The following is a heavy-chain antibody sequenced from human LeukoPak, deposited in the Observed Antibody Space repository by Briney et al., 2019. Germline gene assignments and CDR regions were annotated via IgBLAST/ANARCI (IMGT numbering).Heavy chain of an antibody. CDR3: ARDTDYLGTY. CDR1: GFTVSSNY. D-gene: IGHD4-11*01. J-gene: IGHJ4*02. CDR2: IYSGGST. V-gene: IGHV3-53*01. Sequence: GGSLRLSCAVSGFTVSSNYMSWVRQAPGKGLEWVSVIYSGGSTYYADSVKGRFTISRDNSKNTLYLQMNSLRAEDTAVYYCARDTDYLGTYWGQGTLVTVSS.